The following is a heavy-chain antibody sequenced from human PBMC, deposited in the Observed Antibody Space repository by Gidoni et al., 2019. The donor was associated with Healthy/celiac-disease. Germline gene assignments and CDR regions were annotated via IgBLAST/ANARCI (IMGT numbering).Heavy chain of an antibody. V-gene: IGHV3-15*01. D-gene: IGHD3-22*01. J-gene: IGHJ3*02. CDR1: GFTFSNAW. Sequence: EVQLVESGGGLVKPGGSLRLSCAASGFTFSNAWMSWVRQAPGKGLEWVGRIKSKTDGGTTDYAAPVKGRFTISRDDSKNTLYLQMNSLKTEDTAVYYCTTDILLSSLYYDSSGYTLGGAFDIWGQGTMVTVSS. CDR3: TTDILLSSLYYDSSGYTLGGAFDI. CDR2: IKSKTDGGTT.